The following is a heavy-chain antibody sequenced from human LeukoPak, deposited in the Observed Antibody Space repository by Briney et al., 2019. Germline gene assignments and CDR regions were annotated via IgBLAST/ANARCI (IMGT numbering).Heavy chain of an antibody. CDR2: MNPNSGNT. V-gene: IGHV1-8*03. CDR3: ARTYSLSEGSSWFPEPHYMDV. J-gene: IGHJ6*03. CDR1: GYTFTSYD. D-gene: IGHD6-13*01. Sequence: GASVKVSCKASGYTFTSYDINWVRQATGQGLEWMGWMNPNSGNTGYAQKFQGRVTITRNTSISTAYMELSSLRSEDTAVYYCARTYSLSEGSSWFPEPHYMDVWGKGTTVTVSS.